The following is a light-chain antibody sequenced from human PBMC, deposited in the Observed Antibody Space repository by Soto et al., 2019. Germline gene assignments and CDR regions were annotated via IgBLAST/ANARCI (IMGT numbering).Light chain of an antibody. Sequence: DIQMTQSPSTLSASVGDRVTLTCRASQSISSWLAWYQQKPGKAPKFLIYDASRLESGVPSRFSGSGSGTEFTLTISSLQPDDFATYYCQQYNCYPSTFGQGNKVEIK. CDR3: QQYNCYPST. CDR1: QSISSW. J-gene: IGKJ1*01. V-gene: IGKV1-5*01. CDR2: DAS.